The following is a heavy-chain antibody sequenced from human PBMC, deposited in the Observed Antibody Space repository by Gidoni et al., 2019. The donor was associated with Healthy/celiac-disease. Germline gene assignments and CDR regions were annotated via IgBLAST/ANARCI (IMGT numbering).Heavy chain of an antibody. D-gene: IGHD3-22*01. CDR1: GYSFTSYW. Sequence: EVQLVQSGAEVKKPGESLKISCKGSGYSFTSYWIGWVRQMPGKGLEWMGIIYPGDSDTRYSPSFQGQVTISADKSISTAYLQWSSLKASDTAMYYCARHRGLYYDSSAYTWYFDYWGQGTLVTVSS. J-gene: IGHJ4*02. CDR3: ARHRGLYYDSSAYTWYFDY. V-gene: IGHV5-51*01. CDR2: IYPGDSDT.